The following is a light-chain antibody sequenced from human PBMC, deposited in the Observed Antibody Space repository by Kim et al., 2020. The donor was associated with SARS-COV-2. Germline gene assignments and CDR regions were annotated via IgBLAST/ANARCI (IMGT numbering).Light chain of an antibody. CDR2: GKN. CDR1: SLRSYY. Sequence: SSELTQDPAVSVALGQTVRITCQGDSLRSYYASWYQQKPGQAPVLVIYGKNNRPSGIPDRFSGSSSGNTASLTITGAQAEGEADYYCNSRDSSGNHVFGT. J-gene: IGLJ1*01. V-gene: IGLV3-19*01. CDR3: NSRDSSGNHV.